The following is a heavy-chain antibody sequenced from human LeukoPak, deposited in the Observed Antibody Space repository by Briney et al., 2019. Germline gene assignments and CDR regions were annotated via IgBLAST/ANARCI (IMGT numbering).Heavy chain of an antibody. J-gene: IGHJ4*02. CDR3: ARDYDYGDYIEPFDY. CDR2: ISAYNGNT. CDR1: GYTFTSYG. D-gene: IGHD4-17*01. Sequence: ASVKVSCKASGYTFTSYGISWVRQAPGQGLEWMGWISAYNGNTNYAQKLQGRVTMTTDTSTSTAYMELRSLRSDDTAVYYCARDYDYGDYIEPFDYWGQGTLVTVSS. V-gene: IGHV1-18*01.